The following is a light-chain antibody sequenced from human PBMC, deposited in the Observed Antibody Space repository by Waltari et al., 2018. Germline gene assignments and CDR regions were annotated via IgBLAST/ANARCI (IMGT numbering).Light chain of an antibody. CDR3: QSYDRSNRRVV. J-gene: IGLJ2*01. V-gene: IGLV6-57*02. CDR1: SGSLASNS. CDR2: EDY. Sequence: NFMLTQPHSVSESPGKTVIISCTGSSGSLASNSVQWYQQRPGSAPTTIIYEDYQRPSGVPDRFSGSIDSSSNSASLTISGRKTEDEADYYCQSYDRSNRRVVFGGGTKLTVL.